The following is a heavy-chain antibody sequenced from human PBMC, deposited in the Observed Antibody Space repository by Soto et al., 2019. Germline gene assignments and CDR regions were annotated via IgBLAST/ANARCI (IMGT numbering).Heavy chain of an antibody. Sequence: PSQTLSLTCAISGGSVSSNSAAWNWIRQSPSRGLEWLGRTYYRSKWYNDYAVSVKSRITINPDTSKKQFSLQLNFVTPEDTAVYYCARTNKGYCSSTSCYERSYYYYMDVWGKGTTVTVSS. CDR2: TYYRSKWYN. J-gene: IGHJ6*03. CDR1: GGSVSSNSAA. CDR3: ARTNKGYCSSTSCYERSYYYYMDV. V-gene: IGHV6-1*01. D-gene: IGHD2-2*01.